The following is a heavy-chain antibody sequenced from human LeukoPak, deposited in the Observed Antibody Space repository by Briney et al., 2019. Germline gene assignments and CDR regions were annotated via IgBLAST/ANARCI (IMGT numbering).Heavy chain of an antibody. CDR2: ITSSSRYI. V-gene: IGHV3-21*01. CDR1: GFTFSTYT. J-gene: IGHJ4*02. CDR3: ARHVVAVGFDY. D-gene: IGHD1-26*01. Sequence: GGSLRLSCAASGFTFSTYTMNWVRQAPGKGLEWVSSITSSSRYIYYADSVKGRFTISRDNAKNSLYLQMNSLRAEDTAVYYRARHVVAVGFDYWGQGTLVTVSS.